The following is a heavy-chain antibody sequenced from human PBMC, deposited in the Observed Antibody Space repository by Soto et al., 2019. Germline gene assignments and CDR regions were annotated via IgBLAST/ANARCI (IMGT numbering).Heavy chain of an antibody. CDR2: ISAHTGSS. V-gene: IGHV1-18*01. J-gene: IGHJ3*01. Sequence: QVQLVQSGAEVKKPGASVKVSCKASGYTFTSSGMSWVRQAPGQGLEWMGWISAHTGSSEYAQRFQVRVPMTKDRYTSTAYMGLRSLRSDDTAVYYCARAFFYQGSDSRGYSFYAFDFWGPGTLVTVSS. D-gene: IGHD3-22*01. CDR3: ARAFFYQGSDSRGYSFYAFDF. CDR1: GYTFTSSG.